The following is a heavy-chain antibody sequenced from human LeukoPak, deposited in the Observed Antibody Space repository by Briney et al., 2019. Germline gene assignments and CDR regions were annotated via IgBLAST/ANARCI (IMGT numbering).Heavy chain of an antibody. V-gene: IGHV3-21*01. Sequence: GGSLRLSCAASGFTFSDYSMNWVRQAPGRGLEWVSYINSSSSYIYYADSVKGRFTISRDNAKNSLYLQMNSLRAEDTAVYYCARAASSWSYLNYWGQGTLVTVSS. CDR2: INSSSSYI. CDR3: ARAASSWSYLNY. D-gene: IGHD6-13*01. CDR1: GFTFSDYS. J-gene: IGHJ4*02.